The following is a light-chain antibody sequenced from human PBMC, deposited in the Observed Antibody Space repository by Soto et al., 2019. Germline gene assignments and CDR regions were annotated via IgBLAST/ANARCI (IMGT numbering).Light chain of an antibody. Sequence: DIQLTQSPSSLSASVRETVTVTCQASQDISVYLNWYQEKPGKAPTLLIYDASNLKTGVPSRFSGLGSGTHFTLTISNLQPEDIATYFCQHYDDVLVTFGGGTKVDIK. J-gene: IGKJ4*01. CDR1: QDISVY. CDR2: DAS. V-gene: IGKV1-33*01. CDR3: QHYDDVLVT.